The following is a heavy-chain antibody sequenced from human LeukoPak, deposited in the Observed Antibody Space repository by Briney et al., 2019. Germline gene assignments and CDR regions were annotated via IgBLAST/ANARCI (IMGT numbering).Heavy chain of an antibody. V-gene: IGHV4-28*03. Sequence: SETLSLTCAVSGYSISSSNWWGWIRQPPGKGLEWIGYIYYSGSTYYNPSLKSRVTMSVDTSKNQFSLKLSSVTAADTAVYYCAREGLQGLFDYWGQGTLVTVSS. CDR2: IYYSGST. D-gene: IGHD3/OR15-3a*01. CDR1: GYSISSSNW. J-gene: IGHJ4*02. CDR3: AREGLQGLFDY.